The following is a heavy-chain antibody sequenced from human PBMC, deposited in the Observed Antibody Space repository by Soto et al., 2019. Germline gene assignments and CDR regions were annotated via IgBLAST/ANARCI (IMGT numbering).Heavy chain of an antibody. J-gene: IGHJ6*02. CDR3: AVGWFGELGGYDYGMDV. V-gene: IGHV3-23*01. CDR1: GFTFNTYA. D-gene: IGHD3-10*01. Sequence: PGGSLRLSCAASGFTFNTYAMTWVRQAPGKGLEWVSAIRGSGGSTYYADSVKGRFTISRDNSKNTLYLQMNSLRAEDTAIYYCAVGWFGELGGYDYGMDVWGQGTTVTVSS. CDR2: IRGSGGST.